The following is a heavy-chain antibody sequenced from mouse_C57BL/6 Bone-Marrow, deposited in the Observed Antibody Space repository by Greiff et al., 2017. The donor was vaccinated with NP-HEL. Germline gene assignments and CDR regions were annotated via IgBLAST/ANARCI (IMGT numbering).Heavy chain of an antibody. CDR3: ARDYYCGRAWFDY. Sequence: VQLQQPGAELVMPGASVKLSCKASGYTFTSYWMHWVKQRPGQGLEWIGEIDPSDSYTNYNQKFKGKSTLTVDKSSSTAYMQLSSLTSEDSAVYYCARDYYCGRAWFDYWGQGTLVTVSA. D-gene: IGHD1-1*01. CDR1: GYTFTSYW. J-gene: IGHJ3*01. CDR2: IDPSDSYT. V-gene: IGHV1-69*01.